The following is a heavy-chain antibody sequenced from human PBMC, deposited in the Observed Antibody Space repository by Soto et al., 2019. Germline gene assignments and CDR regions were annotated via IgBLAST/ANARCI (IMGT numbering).Heavy chain of an antibody. Sequence: EVQLVESGGGLVQPGGSLRLSCVDSGFTFSSYWMSWVRQAPVKGLEWVGNIKQDGSEENYVDSVKGRFTISRDNAKNSMYLQMNSLRAEDTAVYDCARIAASGRGWDVWGQGTTVGVSS. CDR2: IKQDGSEE. CDR1: GFTFSSYW. V-gene: IGHV3-7*01. J-gene: IGHJ6*02. CDR3: ARIAASGRGWDV. D-gene: IGHD6-13*01.